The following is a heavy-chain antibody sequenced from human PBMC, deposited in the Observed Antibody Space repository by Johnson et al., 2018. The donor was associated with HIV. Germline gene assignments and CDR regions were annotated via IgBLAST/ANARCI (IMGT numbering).Heavy chain of an antibody. CDR3: ARGGRIQEAFDI. D-gene: IGHD2/OR15-2a*01. V-gene: IGHV3-30*04. Sequence: QVQLVESGGGVVQPGRSLRLSCAASGFTFSSYAMHWVRQAPGKGLEWVAVISYDGSNKYFADSVKGRFTISRDNSKNTRYLQMSSLRAEDTDVYYCARGGRIQEAFDIWGQGTMVTVSS. J-gene: IGHJ3*02. CDR2: ISYDGSNK. CDR1: GFTFSSYA.